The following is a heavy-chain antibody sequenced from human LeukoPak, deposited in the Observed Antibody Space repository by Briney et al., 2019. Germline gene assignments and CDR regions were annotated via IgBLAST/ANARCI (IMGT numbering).Heavy chain of an antibody. CDR1: GGSISSYY. CDR2: IYTSGST. J-gene: IGHJ4*02. D-gene: IGHD4-17*01. V-gene: IGHV4-4*07. Sequence: SETLPVTCTVSGGSISSYYWSWIRQPAGKGLEWIGRIYTSGSTNYNPSLKSRVTISVDKSKNQFSLKLSSVTAADTAVYYCARDRYGFFDYWGQGTLVTVSS. CDR3: ARDRYGFFDY.